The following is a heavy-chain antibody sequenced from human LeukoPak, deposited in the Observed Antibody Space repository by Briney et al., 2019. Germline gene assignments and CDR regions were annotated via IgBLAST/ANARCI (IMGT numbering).Heavy chain of an antibody. CDR2: IYYSGST. J-gene: IGHJ4*02. CDR1: GGSISSSSYY. Sequence: SETLSLTCTVSGGSISSSSYYWGWIRQPPGKGPEWIGSIYYSGSTYYNPSLKSRVTISVDTSKNQFSLKLSSVTAADTAVYYCARHSGFSGCSGGSCYFGYWGQGTLVTVSS. CDR3: ARHSGFSGCSGGSCYFGY. V-gene: IGHV4-39*01. D-gene: IGHD2-15*01.